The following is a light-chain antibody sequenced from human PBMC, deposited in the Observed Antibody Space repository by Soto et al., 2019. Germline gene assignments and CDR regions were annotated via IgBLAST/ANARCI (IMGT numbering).Light chain of an antibody. V-gene: IGKV1-5*03. J-gene: IGKJ5*01. Sequence: DIQMTQSPSTLSSSVGDRVTITCRASQSIDSWLAWYQQKPGKAPNLLIYKTSNLESGVPSRFSGSGSGTDFTLTISSLEPEDFAVYYCQQRSNWPPITFGQGARLEIK. CDR1: QSIDSW. CDR2: KTS. CDR3: QQRSNWPPIT.